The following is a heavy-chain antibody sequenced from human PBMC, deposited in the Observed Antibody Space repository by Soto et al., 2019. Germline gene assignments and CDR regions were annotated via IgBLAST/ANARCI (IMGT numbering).Heavy chain of an antibody. CDR3: ARGNMVRGVMRPYYYYGMDV. CDR1: GGSISSYY. Sequence: SETLSLTCTVSGGSISSYYWSWIRQPPGKGLEWIGYIYYSGSTNYNPSLKSRVTISVDTSKNQFSLKLSSVTAADTAVYYCARGNMVRGVMRPYYYYGMDVWGQGTTVTVSS. J-gene: IGHJ6*02. V-gene: IGHV4-59*01. CDR2: IYYSGST. D-gene: IGHD3-10*01.